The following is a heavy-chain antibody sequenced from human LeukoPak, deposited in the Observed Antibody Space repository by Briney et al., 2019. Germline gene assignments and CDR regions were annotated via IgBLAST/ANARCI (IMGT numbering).Heavy chain of an antibody. V-gene: IGHV3-30*04. Sequence: GGSLRLSCEASRFTFRSYAIHWVRQAPGKGLEWVALISYDGSSKYYADSVKGRFTISRDNSKNTLYLQMSSLRSDDTAVYYCARESPWADLKAFDIWGQGTMVTVSS. CDR2: ISYDGSSK. CDR3: ARESPWADLKAFDI. J-gene: IGHJ3*02. D-gene: IGHD1-26*01. CDR1: RFTFRSYA.